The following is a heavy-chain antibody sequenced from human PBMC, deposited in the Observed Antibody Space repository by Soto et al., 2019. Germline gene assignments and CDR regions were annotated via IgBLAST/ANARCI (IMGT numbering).Heavy chain of an antibody. CDR1: GGSISSYY. CDR3: ARRYGGNFDH. D-gene: IGHD1-26*01. J-gene: IGHJ4*02. Sequence: PSETLSLTCPVSGGSISSYYWSWIRQPPGKGLEWIGYIYYSGSTNYNPSLKSRVTISVDTSKNQFSLKLSSVTAADTAVYYCARRYGGNFDHWGQGTLVTVSS. V-gene: IGHV4-59*01. CDR2: IYYSGST.